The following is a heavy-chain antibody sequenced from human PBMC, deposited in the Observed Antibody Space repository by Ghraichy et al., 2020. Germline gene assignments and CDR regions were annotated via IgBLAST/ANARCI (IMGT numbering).Heavy chain of an antibody. J-gene: IGHJ4*02. D-gene: IGHD5-12*01. Sequence: GSLRLSCAASGFTFSSYGMHWVRQAPGKGLEWVAVISYDGSNKYYADSVKGRFTISRDNSKNTLYLQMNSLRAEDTAVYYCAKGHLGSGYDPCDYWGQGTLVTVSS. CDR2: ISYDGSNK. CDR1: GFTFSSYG. CDR3: AKGHLGSGYDPCDY. V-gene: IGHV3-30*18.